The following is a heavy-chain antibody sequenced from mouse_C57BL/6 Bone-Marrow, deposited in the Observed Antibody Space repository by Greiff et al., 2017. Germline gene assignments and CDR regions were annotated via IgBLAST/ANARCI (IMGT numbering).Heavy chain of an antibody. Sequence: QVQLKQSGPGLVAPSQSLSITCTVSGFSLTSYAISWVRQPPGQGLEWLGVIWTGGGTTYNSALKSSLGISKDNSKSHGFLKMNSLQTDDTARYCCARAYDYDYALDDGGQGTSGTVSS. CDR2: IWTGGGT. CDR1: GFSLTSYA. J-gene: IGHJ4*01. D-gene: IGHD2-4*01. V-gene: IGHV2-9-1*01. CDR3: ARAYDYDYALDD.